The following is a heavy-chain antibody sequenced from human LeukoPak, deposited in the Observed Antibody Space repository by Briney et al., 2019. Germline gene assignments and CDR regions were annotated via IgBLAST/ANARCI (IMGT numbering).Heavy chain of an antibody. CDR2: MNPNSGNT. J-gene: IGHJ4*02. CDR1: GYTFTSYD. Sequence: ASVTVSCKASGYTFTSYDINWVRQAPGQGLEWVGWMNPNSGNTGYAQKFQGRVTMTRNTSIGTAYMELSSLRSEDTAVYYCARMLYSSRGAGYWGQGTLVTVSS. V-gene: IGHV1-8*01. D-gene: IGHD6-13*01. CDR3: ARMLYSSRGAGY.